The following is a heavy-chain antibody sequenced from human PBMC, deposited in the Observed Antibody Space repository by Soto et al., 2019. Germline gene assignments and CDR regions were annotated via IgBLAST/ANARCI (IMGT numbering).Heavy chain of an antibody. CDR3: ARMLIIPRGTAFDI. Sequence: QVQLQESGPGLVKPSGTLSLTCAVSGGSISSGDWWTWVRQPPGKGLEWIGEIHHSGSTNYNPSLKSRVTISVDKSKNQFPLKLSSVTAADTAVYYCARMLIIPRGTAFDIWGQGTMVTVSS. D-gene: IGHD3-16*01. J-gene: IGHJ3*02. CDR2: IHHSGST. CDR1: GGSISSGDW. V-gene: IGHV4-4*02.